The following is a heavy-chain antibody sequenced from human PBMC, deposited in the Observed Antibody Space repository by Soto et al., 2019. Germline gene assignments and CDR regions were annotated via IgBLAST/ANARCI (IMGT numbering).Heavy chain of an antibody. J-gene: IGHJ4*02. D-gene: IGHD3-10*01. V-gene: IGHV4-39*01. CDR1: GGSISSISDY. CDR3: ARQHGSGSDFDY. CDR2: IHYSGRT. Sequence: SETLSLTCTVSGGSISSISDYFVCIREPPGNGLELIGSIHYSGRTYYNPSLKIRVTISQDTSKNQFSLNLGSVTAADTAVYYCARQHGSGSDFDYWGQGTLVTVSS.